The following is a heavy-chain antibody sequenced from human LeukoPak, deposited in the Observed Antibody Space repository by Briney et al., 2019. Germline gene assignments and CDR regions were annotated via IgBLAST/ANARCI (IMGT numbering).Heavy chain of an antibody. D-gene: IGHD3-22*01. CDR1: DLIVSTNY. V-gene: IGHV3-66*01. J-gene: IGHJ4*02. Sequence: GGSLRLSCEAFDLIVSTNYMGWVRQAPGKGLDWVSVIYIVGTTYYADSVKSRFTISRHNRKNTLHMQMNSLRAEDTAVYYCARTRTYSYDSSGHYPTHFDYWGQGTLVSVCS. CDR2: IYIVGTT. CDR3: ARTRTYSYDSSGHYPTHFDY.